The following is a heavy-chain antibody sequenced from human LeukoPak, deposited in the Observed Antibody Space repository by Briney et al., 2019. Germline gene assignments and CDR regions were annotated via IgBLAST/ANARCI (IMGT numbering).Heavy chain of an antibody. CDR1: GFTFSSYW. Sequence: KSAGYLRLSCAASGFTFSSYWMNWVRQAPGKGLEWVANIKRDGNEKNYVDSVRGRFSISRDNAKNSLYLQMDSLRAEDTAVYYCAKEGAYPIITYDSWGQGALVTVSS. J-gene: IGHJ5*01. D-gene: IGHD3-10*01. CDR2: IKRDGNEK. CDR3: AKEGAYPIITYDS. V-gene: IGHV3-7*01.